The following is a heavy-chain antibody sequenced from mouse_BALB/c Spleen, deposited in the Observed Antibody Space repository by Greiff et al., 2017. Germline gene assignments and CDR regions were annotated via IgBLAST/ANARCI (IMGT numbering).Heavy chain of an antibody. CDR1: GYTFTSYV. CDR3: ARESSGYAMDY. Sequence: SGPVLVKPGASVKMSCKASGYTFTSYVMHWVKQKPGQGLEWIGYINPYNDGTKYNEKFKGKATLTSDKSSSTAYMELSSLTSEDSAVYYCARESSGYAMDYWGQGTSVTVSS. J-gene: IGHJ4*01. V-gene: IGHV1-14*01. D-gene: IGHD3-1*01. CDR2: INPYNDGT.